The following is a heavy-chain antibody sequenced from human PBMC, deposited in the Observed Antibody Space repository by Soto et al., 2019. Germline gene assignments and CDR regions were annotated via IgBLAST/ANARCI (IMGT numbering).Heavy chain of an antibody. J-gene: IGHJ4*02. CDR3: VKRKYCPSTTCFDY. Sequence: EVQLVESGGALVQPGGSLRLSCAASGFTVSISYMTWVRQVPGKGLERVSIIYSDGNTYYADSVKGRFTISRDNSKNTLYLQMSSLRAEDTAVYYCVKRKYCPSTTCFDYWGQGTLVTVSS. CDR1: GFTVSISY. D-gene: IGHD2-2*01. V-gene: IGHV3-66*01. CDR2: IYSDGNT.